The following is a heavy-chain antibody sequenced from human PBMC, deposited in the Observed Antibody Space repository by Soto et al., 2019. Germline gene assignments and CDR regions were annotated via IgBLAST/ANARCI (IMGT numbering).Heavy chain of an antibody. J-gene: IGHJ5*02. V-gene: IGHV1-69*13. CDR3: ARVLHSGYSSSWSPPKNNWFDP. CDR1: GGTFSSYA. Sequence: SVKVSCKASGGTFSSYAISWARQAPGQGLEWMGGIIPIFGTANYAQKFQGRVTITADESTSTAYMELSSLRSEDTAVYYCARVLHSGYSSSWSPPKNNWFDPWGQGTLVTVSS. D-gene: IGHD6-13*01. CDR2: IIPIFGTA.